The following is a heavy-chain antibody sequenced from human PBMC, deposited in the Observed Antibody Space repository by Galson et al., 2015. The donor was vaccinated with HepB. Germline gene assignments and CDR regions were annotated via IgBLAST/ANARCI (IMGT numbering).Heavy chain of an antibody. CDR1: GFVFDDFG. CDR2: IRADGGET. CDR3: AKDVGRGSSFFDY. J-gene: IGHJ4*02. Sequence: SLRLSCAASGFVFDDFGMAWVRQAPGQGLEWVSTIRADGGETHYVESIKDRFTISRDNSKSMLYLQMNSLRAVDTAVYYCAKDVGRGSSFFDYWGQGTLVPVSS. V-gene: IGHV3-23*01. D-gene: IGHD2-15*01.